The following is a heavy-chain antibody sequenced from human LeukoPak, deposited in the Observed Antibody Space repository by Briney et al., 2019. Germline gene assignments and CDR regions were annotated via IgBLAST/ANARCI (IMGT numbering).Heavy chain of an antibody. J-gene: IGHJ4*02. V-gene: IGHV3-30-3*01. CDR1: GFTFSSYA. CDR3: ARAKRTPRPYYLDY. D-gene: IGHD2-15*01. CDR2: ISYDGSNK. Sequence: GGSLRLSCAASGFTFSSYAMHWVRQAPGKGLEWVAVISYDGSNKYYADSVKGRFTISRDNAKNSLYLQMNSLRAEDTAVYYCARAKRTPRPYYLDYWGQGTLVTVSS.